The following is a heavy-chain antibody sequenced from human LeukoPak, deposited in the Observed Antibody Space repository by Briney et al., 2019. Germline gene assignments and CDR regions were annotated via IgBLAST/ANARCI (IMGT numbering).Heavy chain of an antibody. V-gene: IGHV1-18*01. CDR3: ARQLRYFDRSLYDRPGAFDI. CDR2: ISAYNGNT. CDR1: GYTFTSYG. Sequence: GASVKVSCKASGYTFTSYGISWVRQALGQGLEWMGWISAYNGNTNYAQKLQGRVTMTTDTSTSTAYMELRSLRSDDTAVYYCARQLRYFDRSLYDRPGAFDIWGQGTMVTVSS. J-gene: IGHJ3*02. D-gene: IGHD3-9*01.